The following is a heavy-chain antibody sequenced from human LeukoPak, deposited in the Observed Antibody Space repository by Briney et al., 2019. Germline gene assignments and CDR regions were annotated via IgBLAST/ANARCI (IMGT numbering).Heavy chain of an antibody. CDR3: ARKDSGSDAFDI. Sequence: PSQTLSLTCAVSGGSISSGGYSWRWIRQPPGKGLEWIGYIYHSGSTYYNPSLKSRVTISVDRSKNQFSLKLSSVTAADTAVYYCARKDSGSDAFDIWGQGTMVTVSS. V-gene: IGHV4-30-2*01. D-gene: IGHD5-12*01. CDR1: GGSISSGGYS. J-gene: IGHJ3*02. CDR2: IYHSGST.